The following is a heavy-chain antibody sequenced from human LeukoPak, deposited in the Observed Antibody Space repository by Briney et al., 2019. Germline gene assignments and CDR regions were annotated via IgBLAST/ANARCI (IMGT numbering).Heavy chain of an antibody. D-gene: IGHD5-18*01. J-gene: IGHJ4*02. CDR1: GFTFSGYG. V-gene: IGHV3-33*06. Sequence: PGGSLRPSCAASGFTFSGYGMHWVRQAPGKGLEWVAVIWYDGSNKYYADSVKGRFTISRDNSKNTLYLQMNSLRAEDTAVYYCAKDERGYSYGLIDYWGQGTLVTVSS. CDR2: IWYDGSNK. CDR3: AKDERGYSYGLIDY.